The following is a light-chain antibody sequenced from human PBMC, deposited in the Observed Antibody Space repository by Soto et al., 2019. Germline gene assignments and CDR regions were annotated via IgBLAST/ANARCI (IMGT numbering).Light chain of an antibody. CDR2: DAS. V-gene: IGKV1-5*01. Sequence: DIQMTQSPSTLSASVGDRVTITCRASQSINTWLAWYQQKPGKAPNVLIYDASRLESGVPSRFSGSGSGTEFTLTISSLQPADFATYYCQQYNSYSWTFGQGTKVEIK. CDR3: QQYNSYSWT. J-gene: IGKJ1*01. CDR1: QSINTW.